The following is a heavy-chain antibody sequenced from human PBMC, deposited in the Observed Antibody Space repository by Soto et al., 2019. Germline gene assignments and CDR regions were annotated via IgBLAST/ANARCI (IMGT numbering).Heavy chain of an antibody. CDR2: IYYSGST. CDR1: GGSISSYY. D-gene: IGHD5-12*01. Sequence: SETLSLTCTVSGGSISSYYWSWIRQPPGKGLEWIGYIYYSGSTNYNPSLKSRVTISVDTSKNQFSLKLSSVTAADTAVYYCARLATRGRYYYYYMDVWGKGTTVTVSS. J-gene: IGHJ6*03. CDR3: ARLATRGRYYYYYMDV. V-gene: IGHV4-59*08.